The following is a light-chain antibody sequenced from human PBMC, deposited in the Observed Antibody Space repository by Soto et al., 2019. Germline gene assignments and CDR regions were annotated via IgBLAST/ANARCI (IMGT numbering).Light chain of an antibody. V-gene: IGKV1-39*01. Sequence: DIQMTQSPSYLSASVRHRVTITCRASQSISSYLNWYQQKPGKAPKLLIYAASSSQSGVPSMFSGSGSGTDVTLTISSLQPEDFATYYCQQSYSTPPVTFGQGIRLEIK. CDR2: AAS. CDR3: QQSYSTPPVT. CDR1: QSISSY. J-gene: IGKJ5*01.